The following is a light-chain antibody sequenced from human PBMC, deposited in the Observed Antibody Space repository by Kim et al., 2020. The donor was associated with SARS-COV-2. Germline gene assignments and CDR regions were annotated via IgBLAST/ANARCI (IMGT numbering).Light chain of an antibody. Sequence: SPGQTASITCSGDKLGDKYACWYQQKPGQSPVLVIYQDSKRPSGIPGRFSGSNSGNTATLTISGTQAMDEADYYCQAWDSSTLYVFGTGTKVTVL. J-gene: IGLJ1*01. CDR3: QAWDSSTLYV. CDR2: QDS. V-gene: IGLV3-1*01. CDR1: KLGDKY.